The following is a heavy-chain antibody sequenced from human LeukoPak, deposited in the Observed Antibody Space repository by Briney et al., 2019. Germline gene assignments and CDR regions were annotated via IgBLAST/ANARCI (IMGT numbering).Heavy chain of an antibody. CDR3: ARTGDLDY. CDR2: INEDESQK. Sequence: GGSLRLSCATSGFTFSRSWMTWVRQAPGKGLEWVANINEDESQKYYVDSVKGRFTISRDNAKNSLYLQMNSLRVEDTAVYYCARTGDLDYWGQGTLVTVSS. V-gene: IGHV3-7*01. J-gene: IGHJ4*02. D-gene: IGHD7-27*01. CDR1: GFTFSRSW.